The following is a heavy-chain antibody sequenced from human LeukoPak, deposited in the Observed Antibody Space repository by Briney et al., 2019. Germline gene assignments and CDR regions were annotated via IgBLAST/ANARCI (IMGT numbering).Heavy chain of an antibody. V-gene: IGHV1-2*02. CDR2: VNPNSGGT. D-gene: IGHD2-15*01. J-gene: IGHJ5*02. CDR1: GYTFTGYY. Sequence: ASVKVSCKASGYTFTGYYMHWVRQAPGQGLEWMGWVNPNSGGTNYAQKFQGRVTMTRDTSISTAYMELSRLRSDDTAVYYCARDIVVVVAAVLQFDPWGQGTLVTVSS. CDR3: ARDIVVVVAAVLQFDP.